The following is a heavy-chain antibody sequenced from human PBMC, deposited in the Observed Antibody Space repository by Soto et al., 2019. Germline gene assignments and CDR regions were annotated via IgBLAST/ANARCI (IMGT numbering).Heavy chain of an antibody. CDR2: INAGNGNT. Sequence: ASVKVSCKASGYTFTSYAMHWVRQAPGQRLEWMGWINAGNGNTKYSQKFQGRVTITRDTSASTAYMELSSLRSEDTAVYYCARDNRMVRGPYYYYGMDVWRQVPTVTVSS. CDR3: ARDNRMVRGPYYYYGMDV. D-gene: IGHD3-10*01. CDR1: GYTFTSYA. V-gene: IGHV1-3*01. J-gene: IGHJ6*02.